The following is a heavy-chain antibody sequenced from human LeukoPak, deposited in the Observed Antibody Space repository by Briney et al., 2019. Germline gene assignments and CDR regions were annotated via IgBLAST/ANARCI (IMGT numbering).Heavy chain of an antibody. CDR1: GYIFTGYY. D-gene: IGHD6-13*01. CDR2: INPNSGDT. Sequence: ASVTVSCKASGYIFTGYYMHWVRQAPRQGLEWMGWINPNSGDTNYAQKFQGRVTMTRDTSISTAYMELSRLRSDDTAVYYCARDRVVAAAGTRVPGPWGQGTLVTVSS. V-gene: IGHV1-2*02. J-gene: IGHJ5*02. CDR3: ARDRVVAAAGTRVPGP.